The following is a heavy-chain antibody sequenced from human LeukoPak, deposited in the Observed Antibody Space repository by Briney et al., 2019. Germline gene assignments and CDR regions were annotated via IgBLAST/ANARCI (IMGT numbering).Heavy chain of an antibody. CDR2: INHSGST. CDR3: AREGTNRPKSIWLLSGIGWFDP. J-gene: IGHJ5*02. V-gene: IGHV4-34*01. D-gene: IGHD3-3*01. Sequence: PGGSLRLSCAASGFTFTDYYMSWIRQPPGKGLEWIGEINHSGSTNYNPSLESRVTISVDTSKNQFSLKLSSVTAADTAVYYCAREGTNRPKSIWLLSGIGWFDPWGQGTLVTVSS. CDR1: GFTFTDYY.